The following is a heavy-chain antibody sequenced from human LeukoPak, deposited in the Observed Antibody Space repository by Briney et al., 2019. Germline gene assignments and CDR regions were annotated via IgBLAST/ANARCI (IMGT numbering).Heavy chain of an antibody. D-gene: IGHD3-22*01. V-gene: IGHV4-34*01. Sequence: GSLRLSCAASGFTFSSYAMHWVRQAPGEGLEWIGEINHSGSTNYNPSLKSRVTISVDTSKNQFSLKLSSVTAADTAVYYCARGVYEEGYYDSSGYYFDYWGQGTLVTVSS. CDR2: INHSGST. CDR3: ARGVYEEGYYDSSGYYFDY. CDR1: GFTFSSYA. J-gene: IGHJ4*02.